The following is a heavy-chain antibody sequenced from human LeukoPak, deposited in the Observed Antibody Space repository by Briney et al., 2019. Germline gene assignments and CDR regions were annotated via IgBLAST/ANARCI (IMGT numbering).Heavy chain of an antibody. CDR3: ARDRSFDY. J-gene: IGHJ4*02. CDR1: GFTFSSYA. CDR2: IYSGGST. Sequence: GGSLRLSCAASGFTFSSYAMSWVRQAPGKGLEWVSVIYSGGSTYYADTVKGRFTISRDNSKNTLYLQMNSLRAEDTAVYYCARDRSFDYWGQGTLVTVSS. V-gene: IGHV3-53*01.